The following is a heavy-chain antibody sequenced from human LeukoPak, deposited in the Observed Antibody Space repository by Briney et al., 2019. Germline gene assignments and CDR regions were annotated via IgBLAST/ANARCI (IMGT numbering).Heavy chain of an antibody. Sequence: GGSLRLSCAASGFTFSSYGMHWVRQAPGKGLEWVAFIRYDGSNKYYADSVKGRFTISRDNSKNTLYLQMNSLRAEDTAVYYCAKDNRHYGGTVGYMDVWGKGTTVTVSS. V-gene: IGHV3-30*02. D-gene: IGHD4-23*01. CDR2: IRYDGSNK. CDR3: AKDNRHYGGTVGYMDV. CDR1: GFTFSSYG. J-gene: IGHJ6*03.